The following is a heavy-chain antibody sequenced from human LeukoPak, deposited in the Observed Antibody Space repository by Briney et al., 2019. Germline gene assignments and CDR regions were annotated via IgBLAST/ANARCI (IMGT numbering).Heavy chain of an antibody. V-gene: IGHV3-23*01. CDR3: TRYNNDHFDY. J-gene: IGHJ4*02. CDR1: GFTFSSYA. D-gene: IGHD1-14*01. Sequence: PGGSLRLSCAASGFTFSSYAMSWVRQAPGKGLEWVSAISGSGGSTYYADSVKGRFTISRDNSKTPMSVQMDDLRAEDTAAYYCTRYNNDHFDYWGQGTLVTVSS. CDR2: ISGSGGST.